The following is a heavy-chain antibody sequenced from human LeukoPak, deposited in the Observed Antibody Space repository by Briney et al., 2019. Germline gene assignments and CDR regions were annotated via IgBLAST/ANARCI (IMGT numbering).Heavy chain of an antibody. CDR2: IYSGGST. J-gene: IGHJ4*02. D-gene: IGHD6-13*01. CDR3: ARGIAAAGTPYYDY. V-gene: IGHV3-53*01. Sequence: GGSLRLSCAASGFTVSSNYMTWVRQAPGKGLEWVSVIYSGGSTYYADSVKGRFTISRDNSKNTLYLQMNSLRAEDTAVYYCARGIAAAGTPYYDYWGQGTLVTVSS. CDR1: GFTVSSNY.